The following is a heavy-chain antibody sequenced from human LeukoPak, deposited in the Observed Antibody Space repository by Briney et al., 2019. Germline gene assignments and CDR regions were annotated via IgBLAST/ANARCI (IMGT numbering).Heavy chain of an antibody. CDR3: ARDIAITMVRGAIDY. CDR1: GYTFTGYY. D-gene: IGHD3-10*01. V-gene: IGHV1-2*02. CDR2: INPNSGGT. J-gene: IGHJ4*02. Sequence: ASVKVSCKASGYTFTGYYMHWVRQAPGQGLEWMGWINPNSGGTSYAQKFQGRVTMTRDTSISTAYMELSRLRSDDTAVYYCARDIAITMVRGAIDYWGQGTLVTVSS.